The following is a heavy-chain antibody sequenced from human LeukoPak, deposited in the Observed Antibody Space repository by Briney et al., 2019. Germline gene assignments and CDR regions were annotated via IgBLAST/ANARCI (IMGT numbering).Heavy chain of an antibody. J-gene: IGHJ4*02. CDR2: IYHSGST. CDR3: ASRGPEYYDFWSGYYTGIDY. D-gene: IGHD3-3*01. Sequence: SETLSLTCAVSGGSISSSNWWRWVRQPPGKGLEWTGEIYHSGSTNYNPSLKSRVTISVDTSKNQFSLKLSSVTAADTAVYYCASRGPEYYDFWSGYYTGIDYWGQGTLVTVSS. CDR1: GGSISSSNW. V-gene: IGHV4-4*02.